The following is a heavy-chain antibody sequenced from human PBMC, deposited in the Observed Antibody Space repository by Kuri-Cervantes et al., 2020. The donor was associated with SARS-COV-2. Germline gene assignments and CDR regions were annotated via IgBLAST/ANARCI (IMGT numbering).Heavy chain of an antibody. CDR1: GFTFSSYA. J-gene: IGHJ4*02. V-gene: IGHV3-23*01. Sequence: GESLKISCAASGFTFSSYALSWVRQAPGKGLEWVSAISGSGGSTYYADSVKGRFTISRDNSKNTLYLQMNSLRAEDTAVYYCARSTDYGDDGYFDYWGQGTLVTVSS. CDR3: ARSTDYGDDGYFDY. D-gene: IGHD4-17*01. CDR2: ISGSGGST.